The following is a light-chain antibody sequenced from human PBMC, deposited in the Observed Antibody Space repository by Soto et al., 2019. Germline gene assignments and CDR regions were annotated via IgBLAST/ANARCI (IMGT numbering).Light chain of an antibody. CDR1: QSISSTY. CDR2: AAS. V-gene: IGKV3-20*01. J-gene: IGKJ1*01. CDR3: QQYYASSWT. Sequence: EIVLTQSPGTLSLSPGERATLSCRASQSISSTYLAWYRQKPGQAPRLLIYAASSRATGSPDRFSGSGAGTDFTRTSSRLEPEDWAGYYCQQYYASSWTFGQGTRVEIK.